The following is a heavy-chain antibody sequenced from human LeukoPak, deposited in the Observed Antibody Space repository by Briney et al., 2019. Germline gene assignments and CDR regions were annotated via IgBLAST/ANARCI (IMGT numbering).Heavy chain of an antibody. CDR2: IKQDGSEK. CDR3: ARDSGATFDY. CDR1: GFTFSNYW. Sequence: PGGSLRLSCAASGFTFSNYWMSWVRQAPGKGPEWVANIKQDGSEKYYVDSVKGRFTISRDNAKNSLYLQMNSLRVEDTAVYYCARDSGATFDYWGQGTLVTVSS. V-gene: IGHV3-7*01. D-gene: IGHD1-26*01. J-gene: IGHJ4*02.